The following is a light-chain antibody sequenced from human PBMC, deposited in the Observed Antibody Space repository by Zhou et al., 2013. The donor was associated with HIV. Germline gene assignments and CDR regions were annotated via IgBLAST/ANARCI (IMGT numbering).Light chain of an antibody. V-gene: IGKV1-17*03. CDR2: GAS. Sequence: DIQMTQSPSAMSASLGDRVTITCRASQGISNSLAWFQQKPGEVPKRLIYGASSLESGVPSRFSGRGSGTEFTLTISSLQPDDSASFYCQHYHSYPFTFGPRDQSGYQT. CDR3: QHYHSYPFT. CDR1: QGISNS. J-gene: IGKJ3*01.